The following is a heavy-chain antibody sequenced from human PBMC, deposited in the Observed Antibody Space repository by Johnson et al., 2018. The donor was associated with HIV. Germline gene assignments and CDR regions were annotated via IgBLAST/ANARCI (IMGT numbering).Heavy chain of an antibody. CDR1: GFTVRNNY. D-gene: IGHD1-20*01. Sequence: QLVESGGGVVQPGRSLRLSCAVSGFTVRNNYMSWVRQAPGKGLEWVSSISWNSGGIDFADSVKGRFTISRDNAKNSLYLQMNSLRAEDTALYYCARDPSAQDSRLTGDFGAFDIWGLGTMVIVSS. CDR3: ARDPSAQDSRLTGDFGAFDI. V-gene: IGHV3-9*01. J-gene: IGHJ3*02. CDR2: ISWNSGGI.